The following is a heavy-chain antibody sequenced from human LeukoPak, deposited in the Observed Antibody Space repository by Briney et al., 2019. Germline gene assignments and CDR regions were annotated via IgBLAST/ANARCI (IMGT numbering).Heavy chain of an antibody. CDR1: GGSIRSHY. CDR2: IYYSGST. CDR3: ARVRVNAFDI. Sequence: SETLSLTCTVSGGSIRSHYWSWIRQPPGKGLEWIGYIYYSGSTNYNPSLKSRVTISVDTSKNQFSLKLSSVTAADTAVYYCARVRVNAFDIWGQGTMVTVSS. J-gene: IGHJ3*02. V-gene: IGHV4-59*11. D-gene: IGHD3-22*01.